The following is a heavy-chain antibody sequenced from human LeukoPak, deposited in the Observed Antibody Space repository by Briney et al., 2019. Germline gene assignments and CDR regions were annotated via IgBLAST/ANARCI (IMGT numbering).Heavy chain of an antibody. D-gene: IGHD3-22*01. V-gene: IGHV1-69*01. CDR1: GGTFSSYA. J-gene: IGHJ3*01. CDR3: ARGAYYYDSSGYYGRV. Sequence: ASVKVSCKASGGTFSSYAISWVRQAPGQGLEWMGGIIPIFGTANYAQKFQGRVTITADESTSTAYMELSSLRSEDTAVYYCARGAYYYDSSGYYGRVWGQGTMVTVSS. CDR2: IIPIFGTA.